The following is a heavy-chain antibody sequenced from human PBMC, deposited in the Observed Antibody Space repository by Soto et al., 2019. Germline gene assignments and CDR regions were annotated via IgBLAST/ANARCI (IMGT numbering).Heavy chain of an antibody. CDR3: TIPHTMVRGSII. CDR2: IYYSGST. CDR1: GGSISSSSCY. V-gene: IGHV4-39*01. D-gene: IGHD3-10*01. Sequence: QLQLQESGPGLVKPSETLSLTCTVSGGSISSSSCYWGWIRQPPGKVVERIGSIYYSGSTYYNPALKSRITIPVKTSKNQFSLKLSSVTAADTAVYYCTIPHTMVRGSIIWGQGTLVTVSS. J-gene: IGHJ4*02.